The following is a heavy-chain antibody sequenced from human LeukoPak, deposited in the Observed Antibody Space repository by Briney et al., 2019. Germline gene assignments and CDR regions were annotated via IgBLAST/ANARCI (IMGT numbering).Heavy chain of an antibody. CDR1: GFTFRTYG. V-gene: IGHV3-30*03. D-gene: IGHD1-1*01. CDR3: SLDLHNLSAFDF. Sequence: GGSLRLSCAASGFTFRTYGIHWVRQAPGMGLEWVAMISYNGRNKYYADSVKGRFTISRDNSKNTVSVQMDSLRPEDAAVYYCSLDLHNLSAFDFWGQGTMVTVSP. CDR2: ISYNGRNK. J-gene: IGHJ3*01.